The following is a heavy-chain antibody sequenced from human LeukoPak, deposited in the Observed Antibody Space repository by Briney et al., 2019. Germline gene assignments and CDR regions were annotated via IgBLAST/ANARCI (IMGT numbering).Heavy chain of an antibody. D-gene: IGHD6-6*01. CDR2: IIPIFGTA. CDR3: AREYSSSGLESWFDP. CDR1: GGTFSSYA. V-gene: IGHV1-69*05. J-gene: IGHJ5*02. Sequence: ASVKVSCKASGGTFSSYAISWVRQAPGRGLEWMGGIIPIFGTANYAQKFQGRVTITTDESTSTAYMELSSLRSEDTAVYYCAREYSSSGLESWFDPWGQGTLVTVSS.